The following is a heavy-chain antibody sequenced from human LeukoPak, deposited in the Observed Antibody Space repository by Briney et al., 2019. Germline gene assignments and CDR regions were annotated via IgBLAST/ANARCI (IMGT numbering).Heavy chain of an antibody. CDR2: ISSSSYI. CDR3: ARDPGVVRYFDWLFDY. J-gene: IGHJ4*02. D-gene: IGHD3-9*01. Sequence: GGSLRLSCAASGFTFSSYSMNWVRQAPGKGLEWVSSISSSSYIYYADSVKGRFTISRDNAKNSLYLQMNSLRAEDTAVYYCARDPGVVRYFDWLFDYWGQGTLVTVSS. CDR1: GFTFSSYS. V-gene: IGHV3-21*01.